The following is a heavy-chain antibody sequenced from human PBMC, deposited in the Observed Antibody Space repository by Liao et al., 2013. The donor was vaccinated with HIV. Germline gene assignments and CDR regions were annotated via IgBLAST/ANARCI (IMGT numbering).Heavy chain of an antibody. V-gene: IGHV4-30-2*01. Sequence: QLQLQESGSGLVKPSQTLSLTCAVSVGSISSGGYSWSWIRQPPGKGLEWIGYIYHSGSKYYNASLKSRVSISIDRAKNQFSLRLTSVTAADTAVYFCVRHLTPHADFAIGPAGVMAVWGNGTAVTVSS. CDR3: VRHLTPHADFAIGPAGVMAV. CDR2: IYHSGSK. D-gene: IGHD3-3*01. J-gene: IGHJ6*03. CDR1: VGSISSGGYS.